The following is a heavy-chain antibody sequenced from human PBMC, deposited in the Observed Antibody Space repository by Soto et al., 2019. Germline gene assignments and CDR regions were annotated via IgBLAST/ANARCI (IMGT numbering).Heavy chain of an antibody. Sequence: SETLSLTCTVLGDSIRNRNYYGGWIRQPPGKGLEWIVSRYDDGSTFYNPSLKGQISVFIDTSKKQFSLKLTSVTAADKAVYYCARGIYEGSSGYCLNVWGQRNLVTVSS. V-gene: IGHV4-39*01. CDR2: RYDDGST. J-gene: IGHJ4*02. CDR1: GDSIRNRNYY. CDR3: ARGIYEGSSGYCLNV. D-gene: IGHD3-22*01.